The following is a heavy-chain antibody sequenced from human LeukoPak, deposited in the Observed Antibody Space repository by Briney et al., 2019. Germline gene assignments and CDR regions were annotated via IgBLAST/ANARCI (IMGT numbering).Heavy chain of an antibody. Sequence: PSETLSLTCSVSGHSISSDYYWAWIRQTPGKGLEWIGSAYHSGNTYYKSSLKSRGTISLDTSKNQFSLKLRSVTVADTAVYYCAREGTHTSSWYHWFDPWGQGTLVTVSS. D-gene: IGHD6-13*01. V-gene: IGHV4-38-2*02. CDR2: AYHSGNT. CDR1: GHSISSDYY. CDR3: AREGTHTSSWYHWFDP. J-gene: IGHJ5*02.